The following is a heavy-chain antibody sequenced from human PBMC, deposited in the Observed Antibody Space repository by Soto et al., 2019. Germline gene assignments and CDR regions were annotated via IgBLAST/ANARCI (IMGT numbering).Heavy chain of an antibody. CDR2: VYSTGGV. CDR3: ARDLSGTGLDI. D-gene: IGHD1-26*01. J-gene: IGHJ6*02. V-gene: IGHV4-4*07. CDR1: GDSIGRFY. Sequence: QLQLHESGPGLVKPSETLSLTCNVSGDSIGRFYWSWIRQSAGKGLEWIGRVYSTGGVTYNPAIKGRVTSSLNRSNNHVSLEMNSVTASDTAVYFCARDLSGTGLDIWGLGTRVSISS.